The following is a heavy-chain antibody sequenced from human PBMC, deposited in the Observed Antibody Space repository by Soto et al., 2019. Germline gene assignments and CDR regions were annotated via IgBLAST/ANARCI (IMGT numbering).Heavy chain of an antibody. D-gene: IGHD3-22*01. J-gene: IGHJ5*02. CDR3: ARMYDASGNNWFDP. CDR2: IYFSGST. Sequence: QVQLQESGPGLVKPSQTLSLTCTVSGDSITSGGYYWSWLRQHPGKGLEWIGYIYFSGSTFYNPSLKSRVTMXVXTSXNHFSLKLSSVTAADTAVYYCARMYDASGNNWFDPWGQGTLVTVSS. CDR1: GDSITSGGYY. V-gene: IGHV4-31*03.